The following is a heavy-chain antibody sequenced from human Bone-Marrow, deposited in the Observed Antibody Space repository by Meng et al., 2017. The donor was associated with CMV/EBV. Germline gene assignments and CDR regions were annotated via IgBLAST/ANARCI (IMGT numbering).Heavy chain of an antibody. J-gene: IGHJ3*02. V-gene: IGHV3-13*01. Sequence: GGSLRLSCAASGFTFSSYDMHWVRQATGKGLEWVSAIGTAGDTYYPGSVKGRFTISRENAKNSLYLQMNSLRAGDTAVYYCARARYCSGGSCDYVFDIWGQGTMVTV. CDR3: ARARYCSGGSCDYVFDI. D-gene: IGHD2-15*01. CDR2: IGTAGDT. CDR1: GFTFSSYD.